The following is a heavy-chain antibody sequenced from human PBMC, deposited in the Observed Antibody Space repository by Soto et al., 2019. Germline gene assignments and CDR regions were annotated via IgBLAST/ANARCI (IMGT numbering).Heavy chain of an antibody. D-gene: IGHD6-6*01. J-gene: IGHJ6*02. CDR2: IKQKRSEK. CDR1: GFVFRSLW. CDR3: ARDLDSSSSSPWAEKYYYYGMDV. Sequence: GGSLRLSCAASGFVFRSLWMSWVRQAPGKRLEWVANIKQKRSEKYFVVSVKGRFIISRDNANYSLYMQINSLRAEDTAVYYCARDLDSSSSSPWAEKYYYYGMDVWGQGTTVTVSS. V-gene: IGHV3-7*05.